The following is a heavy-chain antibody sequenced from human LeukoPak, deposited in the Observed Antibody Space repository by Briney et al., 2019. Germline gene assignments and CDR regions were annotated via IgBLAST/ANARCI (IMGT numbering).Heavy chain of an antibody. D-gene: IGHD1-26*01. CDR3: ARGVVGATTGILTHDAFDI. V-gene: IGHV4-30-2*01. CDR2: IYHSGSS. CDR1: GGSISSAGYY. J-gene: IGHJ3*02. Sequence: SQTLSLTCAVSGGSISSAGYYWSWIRQPPGKGLEWIGYIYHSGSSYYNPSLKSRVTISVDRSKNQFSLKLSSLTAADTAVYYCARGVVGATTGILTHDAFDIWGQGTMVTVSS.